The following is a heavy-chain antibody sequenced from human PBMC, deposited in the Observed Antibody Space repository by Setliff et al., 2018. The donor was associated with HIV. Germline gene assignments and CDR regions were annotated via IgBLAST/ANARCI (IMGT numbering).Heavy chain of an antibody. CDR1: GGSFSGYY. CDR2: ITHSGGT. Sequence: TLSLTCAVYGGSFSGYYWTWIRQPPGRGLEWIGEITHSGGTNYNRSLKSRVTISVDTSKNQFSLNLSSVTAADTAVYYCARGGLGVVGAIDYWSQGTLVTVSS. J-gene: IGHJ4*02. D-gene: IGHD2-15*01. V-gene: IGHV4-34*01. CDR3: ARGGLGVVGAIDY.